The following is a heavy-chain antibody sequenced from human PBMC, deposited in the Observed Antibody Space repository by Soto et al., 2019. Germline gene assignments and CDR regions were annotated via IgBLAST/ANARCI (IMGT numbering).Heavy chain of an antibody. CDR2: IIPIFGTA. J-gene: IGHJ6*02. D-gene: IGHD6-13*01. V-gene: IGHV1-69*12. Sequence: QVQLVQSGAEVKKPGSSVKVSCKASGGTFSSYAISWVRQAPGQGLEWMGGIIPIFGTANYAQKFQGRVTITAXXSXSXXYMELSSLRSEDTAVYYCARASIAAAYAAYYGMDVWGQGTTVTVSS. CDR1: GGTFSSYA. CDR3: ARASIAAAYAAYYGMDV.